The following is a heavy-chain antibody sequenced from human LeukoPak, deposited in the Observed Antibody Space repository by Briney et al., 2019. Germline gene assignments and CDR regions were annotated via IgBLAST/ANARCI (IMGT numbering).Heavy chain of an antibody. V-gene: IGHV1-2*02. Sequence: GASVKVSCKASGYTFTGYYMHWVRQAPGQGLEWMGWINPNSGGTNYAQKFQGRVTMTRDTSISTAYMEMSRLRSDDTGVYYCARDRADSSSWFDAFDIWGQGTMVTDSS. CDR2: INPNSGGT. D-gene: IGHD6-13*01. J-gene: IGHJ3*02. CDR1: GYTFTGYY. CDR3: ARDRADSSSWFDAFDI.